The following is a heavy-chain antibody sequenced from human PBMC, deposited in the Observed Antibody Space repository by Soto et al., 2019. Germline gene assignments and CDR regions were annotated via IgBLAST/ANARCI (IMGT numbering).Heavy chain of an antibody. Sequence: SETLSLTCTVSGGSIFGYFRSWVRQPAGKGLEWIGRIYTSGNTDYNPSLKSRVTMSSDKSENLLPLKVTSVTAADTAVYFCAREDQLGHFDYWGQGALVTVSS. CDR1: GGSIFGYF. CDR3: AREDQLGHFDY. CDR2: IYTSGNT. D-gene: IGHD1-1*01. J-gene: IGHJ4*02. V-gene: IGHV4-4*07.